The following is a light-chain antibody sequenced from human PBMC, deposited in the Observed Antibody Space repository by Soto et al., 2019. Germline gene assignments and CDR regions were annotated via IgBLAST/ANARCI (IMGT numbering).Light chain of an antibody. CDR3: SSYRSSTTFV. J-gene: IGLJ1*01. CDR2: EVR. Sequence: QSALTQPASVSGSPGQSITISCNGSSSDVGAYNYVSWYQQYPGKAPKVIIFEVRKRPSGVSNRFSGSKSGDTASLTISGLQADDEADYYCSSYRSSTTFVFGPGTKVTVL. CDR1: SSDVGAYNY. V-gene: IGLV2-14*01.